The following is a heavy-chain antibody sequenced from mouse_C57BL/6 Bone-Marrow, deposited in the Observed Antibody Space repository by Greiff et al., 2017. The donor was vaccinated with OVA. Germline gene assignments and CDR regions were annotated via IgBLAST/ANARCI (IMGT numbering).Heavy chain of an antibody. J-gene: IGHJ4*01. CDR1: GFSLTSYG. D-gene: IGHD1-1*01. Sequence: VQLQQSGPGLVQPSQSLSITCTVSGFSLTSYGVHWVRQSPGKGLEWLGVIWRGGSTDYNAAFMSRLSITKDNSKSQVFFKMNSLQADDTAIYYCAKISFYGSSFYYAMDYWGQGTSVTVSS. CDR2: IWRGGST. CDR3: AKISFYGSSFYYAMDY. V-gene: IGHV2-5*01.